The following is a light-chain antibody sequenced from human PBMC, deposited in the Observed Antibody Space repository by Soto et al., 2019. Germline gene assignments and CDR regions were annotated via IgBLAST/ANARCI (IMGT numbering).Light chain of an antibody. CDR1: SSDVGGYNY. CDR2: EVS. J-gene: IGLJ1*01. V-gene: IGLV2-8*01. Sequence: QSALTQPPSASGSPGQSVTISCTGTSSDVGGYNYVSWYQQHPGKAPKLMIYEVSKRPSGVPDRFSGSKSANTASLTVSGLQAEDEADYYCTSYAGSNTPYVFGTGTKVTV. CDR3: TSYAGSNTPYV.